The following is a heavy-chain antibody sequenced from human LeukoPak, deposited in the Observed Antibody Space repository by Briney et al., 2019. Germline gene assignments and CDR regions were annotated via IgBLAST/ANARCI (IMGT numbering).Heavy chain of an antibody. J-gene: IGHJ3*02. D-gene: IGHD1-26*01. V-gene: IGHV4-39*01. CDR2: IYYSGST. CDR3: ASPMMGVAFDI. Sequence: PSETLSLTCTVSGGSISSSSYYWGWIRQPPGKGLEWIGSIYYSGSTYYNPSLESRVTISVDTSKNQFSLKLSSVTAADTAVYYCASPMMGVAFDIWGQGTMVTVSS. CDR1: GGSISSSSYY.